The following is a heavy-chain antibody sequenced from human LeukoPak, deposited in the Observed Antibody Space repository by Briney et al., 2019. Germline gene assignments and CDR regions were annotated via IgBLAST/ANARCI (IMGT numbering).Heavy chain of an antibody. CDR1: GGSISSSSYY. J-gene: IGHJ5*02. D-gene: IGHD6-13*01. CDR2: IYYSGST. CDR3: ARHLYSSSWYGNWFDP. Sequence: SETLSLTCTVSGGSISSSSYYWGWIRPPPGKGLEWIGSIYYSGSTYYNPSLKSRVTISVDTSKNQFSLKLSSVTAADTAVYYCARHLYSSSWYGNWFDPWGQGTLVTVSS. V-gene: IGHV4-39*01.